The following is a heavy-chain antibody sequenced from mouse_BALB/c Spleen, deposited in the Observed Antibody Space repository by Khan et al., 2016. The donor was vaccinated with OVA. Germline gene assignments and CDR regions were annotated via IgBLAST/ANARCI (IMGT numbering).Heavy chain of an antibody. CDR2: INTYTGEP. Sequence: QVQLKQSGPELKKPAETVKISCKASGYTFTSYGMYWVKQSPGKALKWMGWINTYTGEPTYAADFKGRFSFSLDTSASTVFLQFNNLKTEDTATYFCARPPDSTDTIEHWGQGTSVTVSS. J-gene: IGHJ4*01. CDR1: GYTFTSYG. V-gene: IGHV9-3-1*01. D-gene: IGHD2-12*01. CDR3: ARPPDSTDTIEH.